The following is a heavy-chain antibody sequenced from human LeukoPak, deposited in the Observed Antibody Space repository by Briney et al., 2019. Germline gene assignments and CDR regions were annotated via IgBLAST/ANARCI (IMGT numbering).Heavy chain of an antibody. V-gene: IGHV4-39*07. Sequence: PSETLSLTCTVSGGSISSSSYYWGWIRQPPGEGLEWIGSIYYSGSTYYNPSLKSRVTISVDTSKNQFSLQLRSVTAADTAVYYCAREDPQTTVPEGMDVWGQGTTVTVSS. CDR2: IYYSGST. CDR1: GGSISSSSYY. CDR3: AREDPQTTVPEGMDV. D-gene: IGHD4-17*01. J-gene: IGHJ6*02.